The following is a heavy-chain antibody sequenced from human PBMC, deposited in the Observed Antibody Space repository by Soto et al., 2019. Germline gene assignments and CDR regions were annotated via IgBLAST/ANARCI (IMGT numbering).Heavy chain of an antibody. CDR2: INPRGFFT. CDR1: GYTFTSYN. Sequence: QVQLVQSGAEVKKPGASVKVSCKASGYTFTSYNIHWVRQAPGQGLEWVGMINPRGFFTTYAQKCRGRVTMTGDTSTRVVYMELTNLRSEDTAMYYCARAAGRFGDLFWFDPWGQGTLVSVSS. D-gene: IGHD3-10*01. V-gene: IGHV1-46*01. CDR3: ARAAGRFGDLFWFDP. J-gene: IGHJ5*02.